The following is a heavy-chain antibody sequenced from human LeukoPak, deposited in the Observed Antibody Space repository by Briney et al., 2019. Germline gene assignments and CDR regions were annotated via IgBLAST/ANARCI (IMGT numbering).Heavy chain of an antibody. CDR1: GFTFSSYC. CDR3: ARVDDYVWGSHRYGFDC. V-gene: IGHV3-74*01. Sequence: GGSLRLSCAASGFTFSSYCMHWVSQAPGKGLVWVSRINSDGSSTSYADSVKGRFTISRDNAKNTLYLQMNSLRAEDTAVYYCARVDDYVWGSHRYGFDCWGQGMLVTVSS. J-gene: IGHJ4*02. CDR2: INSDGSST. D-gene: IGHD3-16*02.